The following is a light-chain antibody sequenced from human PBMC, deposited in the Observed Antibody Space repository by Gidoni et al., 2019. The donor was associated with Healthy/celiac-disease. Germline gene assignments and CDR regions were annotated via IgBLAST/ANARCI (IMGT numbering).Light chain of an antibody. CDR3: AAWDDSLNGPNVV. CDR2: SNN. J-gene: IGLJ2*01. CDR1: SSNIGSNT. V-gene: IGLV1-44*01. Sequence: QSVLTQPPPESGASGQRVTISCSGSSSNIGSNTVNWYQQLPGTAPKLLIYSNNQRPSGVPDRFSGSKSGTSASLAIRGLQSEDEADYYCAAWDDSLNGPNVVFGGGTKLTVL.